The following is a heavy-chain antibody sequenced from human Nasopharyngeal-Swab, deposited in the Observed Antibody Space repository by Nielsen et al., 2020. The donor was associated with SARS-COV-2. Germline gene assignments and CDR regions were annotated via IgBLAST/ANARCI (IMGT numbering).Heavy chain of an antibody. CDR1: GGSFSGYY. CDR2: INHSGST. V-gene: IGHV4-34*01. CDR3: ARVPGYYYYYMDV. J-gene: IGHJ6*03. Sequence: ESLKISCAVYGGSFSGYYWSWIRQPPGKGLEWIGEINHSGSTNYNPSLKSRVTISVDTSKNQFSLKLSFVTAADTAVYYCARVPGYYYYYMDVWGKGTTVTVSS.